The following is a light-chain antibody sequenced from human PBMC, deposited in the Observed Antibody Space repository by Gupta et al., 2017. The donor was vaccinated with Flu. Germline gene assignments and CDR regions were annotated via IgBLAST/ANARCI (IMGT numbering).Light chain of an antibody. Sequence: IVMTQSPATVSVSPGEKVTLSCRASQSVRGNLAWYQQSPGQAPRLLFFGASTRASGIPARCTARGGGTEFTITISGRQSEEVAVYYCQQYHDWPPFTFGQGTRLDVK. V-gene: IGKV3-15*01. CDR1: QSVRGN. CDR3: QQYHDWPPFT. J-gene: IGKJ2*01. CDR2: GAS.